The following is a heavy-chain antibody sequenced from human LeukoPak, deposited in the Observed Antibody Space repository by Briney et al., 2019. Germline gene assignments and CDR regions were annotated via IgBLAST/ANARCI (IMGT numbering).Heavy chain of an antibody. D-gene: IGHD1-26*01. J-gene: IGHJ4*02. CDR2: IYLGDFGI. CDR3: ARNSGTENNFDY. CDR1: GYSFTNYW. Sequence: GESLKISCKGSGYSFTNYWIGWVRQMPGKGLEWMGIIYLGDFGIRYSPSFQGQVTISADKSISTVYLQWSSLKASDTAMYYCARNSGTENNFDYWGQGTLVTVSS. V-gene: IGHV5-51*01.